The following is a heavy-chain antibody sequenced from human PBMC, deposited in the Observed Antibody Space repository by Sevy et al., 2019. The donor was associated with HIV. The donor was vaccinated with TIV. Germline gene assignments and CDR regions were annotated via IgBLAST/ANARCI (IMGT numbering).Heavy chain of an antibody. V-gene: IGHV3-48*02. CDR2: ISSSSSTI. CDR1: GFTFSSYS. J-gene: IGHJ6*02. D-gene: IGHD3-10*01. Sequence: GGSLRLSCAASGFTFSSYSMNWVRQAPGKGLEWVSYISSSSSTIYYADSVKGRFTISRDNAKNSLYLQMNSLRDDDTAVYYCARRWITMVRGGISYGMNVWGQGTTVTVS. CDR3: ARRWITMVRGGISYGMNV.